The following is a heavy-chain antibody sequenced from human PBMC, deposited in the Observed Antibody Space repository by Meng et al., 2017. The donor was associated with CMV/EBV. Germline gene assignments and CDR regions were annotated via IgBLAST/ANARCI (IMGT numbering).Heavy chain of an antibody. D-gene: IGHD5-12*01. V-gene: IGHV3-11*01. Sequence: GGSLRLSCAASGFTFNTFAMSWIRQAPGKGLEWVSYISSSGSTIYYADSVKGRFTISRDNAKNSLYLQMNSLRAEDTAVYYCARRYSGYDFDYWGQGTLVTVSS. CDR2: ISSSGSTI. CDR1: GFTFNTFA. J-gene: IGHJ4*02. CDR3: ARRYSGYDFDY.